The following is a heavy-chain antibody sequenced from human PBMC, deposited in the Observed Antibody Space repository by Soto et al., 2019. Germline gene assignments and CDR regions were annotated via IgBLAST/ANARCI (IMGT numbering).Heavy chain of an antibody. V-gene: IGHV1-18*01. D-gene: IGHD6-13*01. Sequence: QVQLVQSGAEVKKPGASVKVACKASGYTFTSYGISWVRQAPGQGLEWMGWISAYNGNTNYAQKLQGRVTMTTDTSTSTAYMELRSLRSDDTAVYYCARWHDPYSSSSYVNFDLWGRGTLVTVSS. CDR3: ARWHDPYSSSSYVNFDL. CDR1: GYTFTSYG. J-gene: IGHJ2*01. CDR2: ISAYNGNT.